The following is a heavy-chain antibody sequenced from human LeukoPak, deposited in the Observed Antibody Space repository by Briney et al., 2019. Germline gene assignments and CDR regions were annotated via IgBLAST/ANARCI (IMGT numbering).Heavy chain of an antibody. D-gene: IGHD3-10*01. Sequence: SETLSLTCTVSGGSISNDYWSWIRQAAGKELEWIGRIYTSGSTNYNPSLKSRVTISLDRSKKQFSLILNSVTAADTGVYYCARGGTYGSGRNRHTTLDYWDQGTLVTVSS. CDR2: IYTSGST. CDR3: ARGGTYGSGRNRHTTLDY. J-gene: IGHJ4*02. CDR1: GGSISNDY. V-gene: IGHV4-4*07.